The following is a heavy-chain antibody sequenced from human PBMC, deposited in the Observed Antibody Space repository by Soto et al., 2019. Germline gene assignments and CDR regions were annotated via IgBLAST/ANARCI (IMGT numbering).Heavy chain of an antibody. CDR3: ARAGFSYGHHLF. J-gene: IGHJ1*01. CDR1: GGPIKTGDYY. D-gene: IGHD3-10*01. CDR2: VFXSXAX. V-gene: IGHV4-30-4*01. Sequence: TLSLTCNVSGGPIKTGDYYWNWIRQPPGKGLEWXXXVFXSXAXXXXXXLKSRAAISMDTSKNQFSLSLTSVTAEGTAVYYCARAGFSYGHHLFWGRGIGVTVS.